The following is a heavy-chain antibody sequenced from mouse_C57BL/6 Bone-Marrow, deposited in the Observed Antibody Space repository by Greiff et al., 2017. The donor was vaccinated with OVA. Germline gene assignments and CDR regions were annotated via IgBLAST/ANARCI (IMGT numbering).Heavy chain of an antibody. V-gene: IGHV3-6*01. CDR1: GYSITSGYY. J-gene: IGHJ1*03. D-gene: IGHD1-1*01. CDR3: ARSITTVLPWYFDV. Sequence: ESGPGLVKPSQSLSLTCSVTGYSITSGYYWNWIRQFPGNKLEWMGYISYDGSNNYNPSLKNRISITRDTSKNQFFLKLNSVTTEDTATYYCARSITTVLPWYFDVWGTGTTVTVSS. CDR2: ISYDGSN.